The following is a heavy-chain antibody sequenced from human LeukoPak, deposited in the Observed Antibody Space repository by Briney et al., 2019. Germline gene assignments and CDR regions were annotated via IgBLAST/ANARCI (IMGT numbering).Heavy chain of an antibody. Sequence: GGSLRLSCAASGYPFSNYPVTWGRRAPGRGVEWVSGISAIGVSTYYAESVKGRFTISRDNSKNTLYLQMNSLRAEDTAVYYCAKDSSGFGWGQGTLVTVSS. CDR3: AKDSSGFG. D-gene: IGHD6-19*01. V-gene: IGHV3-23*01. CDR2: ISAIGVST. J-gene: IGHJ4*02. CDR1: GYPFSNYP.